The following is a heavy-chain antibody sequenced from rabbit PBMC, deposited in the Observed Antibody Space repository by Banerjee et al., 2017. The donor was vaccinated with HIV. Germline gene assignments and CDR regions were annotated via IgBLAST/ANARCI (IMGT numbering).Heavy chain of an antibody. J-gene: IGHJ4*01. V-gene: IGHV1S45*01. D-gene: IGHD4-1*01. CDR2: IGAAST. Sequence: QEQLEESGGDLVKPEGSLTLTCTASGFSFSSNYWLCWVRQAPGKGLEWIACIGAASTYYATWAKGRFTISKTSSTTVTVQMTSLRAADTATYFCAIDLAGVIGWNFNLWGQGTLVTVS. CDR1: GFSFSSNYW. CDR3: AIDLAGVIGWNFNL.